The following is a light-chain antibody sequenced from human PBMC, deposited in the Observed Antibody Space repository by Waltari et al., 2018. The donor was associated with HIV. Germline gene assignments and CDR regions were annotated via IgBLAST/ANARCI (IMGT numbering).Light chain of an antibody. CDR2: RNN. CDR3: AAWDDSLSAVV. V-gene: IGLV1-47*01. Sequence: QSVLTQPPSASGPPGQRVTISCSGSSSNIGSKYVYWFQQLPGTAPNLLMYRNNQRPSGVPDRFSGSKSGTSASLAISGLRAEDEADYYCAAWDDSLSAVVFGGGTKLTVL. CDR1: SSNIGSKY. J-gene: IGLJ3*02.